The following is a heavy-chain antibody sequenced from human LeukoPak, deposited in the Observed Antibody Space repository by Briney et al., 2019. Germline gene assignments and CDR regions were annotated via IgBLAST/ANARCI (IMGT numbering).Heavy chain of an antibody. D-gene: IGHD3-22*01. V-gene: IGHV3-21*01. CDR3: ARDIDSSGHNWFDP. J-gene: IGHJ5*02. CDR1: GFTFSSYS. CDR2: ISSSSSYI. Sequence: MSGGSLRLSCAASGFTFSSYSMNWVRQAPGKGLEWVSSISSSSSYIYYADSVKGRFTISRDNAKNSLYLQMNSLRAEDTAVYYCARDIDSSGHNWFDPWGQGTLVTVSS.